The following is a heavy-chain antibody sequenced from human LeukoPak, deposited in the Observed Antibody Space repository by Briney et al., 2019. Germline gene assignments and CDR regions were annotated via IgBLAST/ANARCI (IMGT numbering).Heavy chain of an antibody. D-gene: IGHD6-13*01. J-gene: IGHJ4*02. Sequence: GGSLRLSCAGSGFTFSSYWMSWVRQAPGKGLEWVANIKQDGSEKHYVDSVKGRFTISRDNAKKSLSLQMNSLRADDTAVYYCARGYSSSWYLDWGQGTLVTVSS. CDR3: ARGYSSSWYLD. CDR1: GFTFSSYW. V-gene: IGHV3-7*01. CDR2: IKQDGSEK.